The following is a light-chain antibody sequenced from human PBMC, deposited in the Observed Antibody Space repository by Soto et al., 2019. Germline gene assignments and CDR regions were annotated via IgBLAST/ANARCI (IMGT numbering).Light chain of an antibody. CDR3: QQYDRWPVT. Sequence: EVVMTQSPATLSVSPVERVAFSCRASQSVTTNLAWYQHKPGQSPRLLISDASTGASGIPPRFSGSGSGTEFTLTIDRLQSADFAVYYCQQYDRWPVTFGGGTKVDIK. CDR1: QSVTTN. J-gene: IGKJ4*01. V-gene: IGKV3-15*01. CDR2: DAS.